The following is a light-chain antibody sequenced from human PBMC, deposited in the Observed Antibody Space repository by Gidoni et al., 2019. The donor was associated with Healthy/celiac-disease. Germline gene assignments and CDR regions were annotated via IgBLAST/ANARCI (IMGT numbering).Light chain of an antibody. CDR3: CSYAGSYTWE. CDR1: SSDVGGYNY. J-gene: IGLJ2*01. V-gene: IGLV2-11*01. CDR2: DVS. Sequence: QSALTQPRSVSGSPGQSVTISRTGTSSDVGGYNYVSWYQQHPGKAPKLMIYDVSKRPSGVPDRFSGSESGNTASLTISGLQAEDEADYYCCSYAGSYTWEFGGGTKLTVL.